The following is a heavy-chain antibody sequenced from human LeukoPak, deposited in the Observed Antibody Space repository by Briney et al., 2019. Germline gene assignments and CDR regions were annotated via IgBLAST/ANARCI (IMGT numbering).Heavy chain of an antibody. CDR3: AKDRAIDYCSSTSCYYHYMDV. Sequence: PGGSLRLSCAASGFTFSSYAMYWVRQAPGKGLEWVAVISYDGSDKFYADSVKGRFTISRDSSKNTLYLQMNSLRPEDTAVYYCAKDRAIDYCSSTSCYYHYMDVWGKGTTVTVSS. J-gene: IGHJ6*03. V-gene: IGHV3-30*04. CDR2: ISYDGSDK. D-gene: IGHD2-2*01. CDR1: GFTFSSYA.